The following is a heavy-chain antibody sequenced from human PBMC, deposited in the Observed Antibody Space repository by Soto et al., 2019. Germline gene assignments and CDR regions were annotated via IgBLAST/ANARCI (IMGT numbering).Heavy chain of an antibody. CDR1: GYTFTGYY. D-gene: IGHD2-2*01. CDR2: ISPDSGGT. Sequence: QVQLVQSGAEVKKPGASVKVSCKASGYTFTGYYMHWVRQAPGQGLEWMGWISPDSGGTNYAQKFQGRVTMTRDTSISKAYMELSSLRSDDTAVYFCARDSGYCTSTSCYYFDSWGQGTLVTVSS. V-gene: IGHV1-2*02. CDR3: ARDSGYCTSTSCYYFDS. J-gene: IGHJ4*02.